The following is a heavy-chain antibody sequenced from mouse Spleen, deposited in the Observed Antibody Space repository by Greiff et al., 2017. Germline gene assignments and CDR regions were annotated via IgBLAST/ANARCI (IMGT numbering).Heavy chain of an antibody. D-gene: IGHD4-1*01. J-gene: IGHJ4*01. V-gene: IGHV2-5*01. CDR3: ATTANWDVEAMDY. CDR2: IWTGGST. Sequence: VQLQQSGPGLVQPSQSLSLTCTVSGFSLTSYGVHWVRQSPGKGLEWLGVIWTGGSTDYNAAFMSRLSITKDNSKSQVFFKMNSLQADDTAIYYCATTANWDVEAMDYWGQGTSVTGSS. CDR1: GFSLTSYG.